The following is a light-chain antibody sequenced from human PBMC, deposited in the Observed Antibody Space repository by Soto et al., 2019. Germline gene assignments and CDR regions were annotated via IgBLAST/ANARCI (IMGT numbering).Light chain of an antibody. J-gene: IGLJ3*02. CDR1: SSDVGTYDL. CDR2: EVS. Sequence: QSALTQPASVSGSPGQSLTISCTGTSSDVGTYDLVSWYQQYPGKAPKLILSEVSERPSGVSNRFSGSRSGNTASLTISGVQAEDEADYYCCSYAGSSTWVFGGGTKLTVL. V-gene: IGLV2-23*02. CDR3: CSYAGSSTWV.